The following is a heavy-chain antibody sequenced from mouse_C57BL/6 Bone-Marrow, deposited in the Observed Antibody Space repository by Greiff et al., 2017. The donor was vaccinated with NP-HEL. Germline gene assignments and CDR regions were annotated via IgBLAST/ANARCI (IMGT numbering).Heavy chain of an antibody. J-gene: IGHJ1*03. CDR1: GYAFSSYW. Sequence: QVQLQQSGAELVKPGASVKISCKASGYAFSSYWMNWVKQRPGKGLEWIGQIYPGDGDTNYNGKFKGKATLTADKSSSTAYMELSSLTSEDSAVYFCARWDYCGSRLYWYFDVWGTGTTVTVSS. CDR2: IYPGDGDT. CDR3: ARWDYCGSRLYWYFDV. V-gene: IGHV1-80*01. D-gene: IGHD1-1*01.